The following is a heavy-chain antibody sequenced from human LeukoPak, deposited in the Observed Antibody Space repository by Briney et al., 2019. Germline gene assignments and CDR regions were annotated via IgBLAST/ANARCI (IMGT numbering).Heavy chain of an antibody. D-gene: IGHD2-2*01. CDR1: GFTFSSYA. CDR3: AKGSRIVVVPAALYYFDY. CDR2: ITYDGSNK. Sequence: PGGSLRLSCAASGFTFSSYAVHWVRQAPGKGLEWVALITYDGSNKYYADSVKGRFTISRDNSKNTLYLQMNSLRAEDTAVYYCAKGSRIVVVPAALYYFDYWGQGTLVTVSS. V-gene: IGHV3-30-3*01. J-gene: IGHJ4*02.